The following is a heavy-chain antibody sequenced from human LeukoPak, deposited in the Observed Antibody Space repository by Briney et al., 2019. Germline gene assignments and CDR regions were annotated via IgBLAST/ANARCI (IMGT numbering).Heavy chain of an antibody. CDR3: AREVVAGTTSPWFDP. CDR2: ISSSYI. V-gene: IGHV3-21*01. D-gene: IGHD1-7*01. J-gene: IGHJ5*02. CDR1: GFTFSSYS. Sequence: PGGSLRLSCAASGFTFSSYSMNWVRQAPGKGLEWVSSISSSYIYYADSVKGRFTISRDNAKNSLYLQMNSLRAEDTAVYYCAREVVAGTTSPWFDPWGQGTLVTVSS.